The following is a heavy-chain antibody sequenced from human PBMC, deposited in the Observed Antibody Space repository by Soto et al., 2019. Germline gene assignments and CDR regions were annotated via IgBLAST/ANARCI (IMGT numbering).Heavy chain of an antibody. CDR1: GGSISSSSYY. V-gene: IGHV4-39*01. CDR2: IFYSGST. J-gene: IGHJ4*02. Sequence: CTVSGGSISSSSYYWGWIRQPPGKGLEWIGSIFYSGSTYYNPSLKSRVTISVDTSKNQFSLKLSSVTAADTAVYYCARGSYYYDSSGYFDFWGQGALVTVSS. D-gene: IGHD3-22*01. CDR3: ARGSYYYDSSGYFDF.